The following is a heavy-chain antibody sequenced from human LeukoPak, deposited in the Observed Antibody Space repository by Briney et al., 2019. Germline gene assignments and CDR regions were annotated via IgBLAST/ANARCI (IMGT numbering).Heavy chain of an antibody. D-gene: IGHD4-17*01. Sequence: GGTLRLSCAASGFTFSSYAMSWVRQAPGKGLEWVSVISGSGGSTYYADSVKGRFTISRDNSKNTLYLQMNSLRAEDTAVYYCAKEIYGDSTGGRFQHWGQGTLVTVSS. J-gene: IGHJ1*01. CDR3: AKEIYGDSTGGRFQH. CDR2: ISGSGGST. V-gene: IGHV3-23*01. CDR1: GFTFSSYA.